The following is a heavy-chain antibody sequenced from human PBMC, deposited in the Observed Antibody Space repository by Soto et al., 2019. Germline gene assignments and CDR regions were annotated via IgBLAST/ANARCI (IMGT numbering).Heavy chain of an antibody. V-gene: IGHV3-23*01. CDR2: ISGSGGST. Sequence: GSLRLSCSASAFTFSSYAMSWVRQAPGKWLGWVRAISGSGGSTYYADSGKGRFTISRDNDKNTLYLKMNSLRAEDTAVYYCAKDPLEIQLWPKYYFDYWGQGTLVTVSS. CDR1: AFTFSSYA. J-gene: IGHJ4*02. D-gene: IGHD5-18*01. CDR3: AKDPLEIQLWPKYYFDY.